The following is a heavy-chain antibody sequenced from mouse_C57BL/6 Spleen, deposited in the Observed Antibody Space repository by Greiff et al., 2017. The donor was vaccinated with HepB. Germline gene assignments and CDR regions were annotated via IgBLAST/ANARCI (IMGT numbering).Heavy chain of an antibody. Sequence: QVQLQQPGAELVKPGASVKMSCKASGYTFTSYWITWVKQRPGQGLEWIGDIYPGSGSTNYNEKFKSKATLTVDTSTSTAYMQLSSLTSEDAAVYYCARKGGNSLAYWGQGTLVTVSA. V-gene: IGHV1-55*01. CDR2: IYPGSGST. CDR3: ARKGGNSLAY. J-gene: IGHJ3*01. CDR1: GYTFTSYW. D-gene: IGHD2-1*01.